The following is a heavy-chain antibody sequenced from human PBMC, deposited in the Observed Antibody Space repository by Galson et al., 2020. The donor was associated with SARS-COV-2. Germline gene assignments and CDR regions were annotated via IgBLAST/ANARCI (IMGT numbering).Heavy chain of an antibody. CDR1: GDSITTNY. D-gene: IGHD3-10*01. V-gene: IGHV4-59*12. CDR2: ISYSGSTNWST. CDR3: ARGFASGV. J-gene: IGHJ6*02. Sequence: ETSETLSLTCGVSGDSITTNYWSWIRQPPGEGLEWVGYISYSGSTNWSTNYNPSLKSRLTISADTSKNQFSLKLSSVTAADTAVYYCARGFASGVWGQGTTVTGSS.